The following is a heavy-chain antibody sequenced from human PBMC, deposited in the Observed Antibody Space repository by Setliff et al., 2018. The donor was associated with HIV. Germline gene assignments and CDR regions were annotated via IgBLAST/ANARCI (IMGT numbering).Heavy chain of an antibody. V-gene: IGHV4-39*02. CDR3: ATLDPSGGNFLAY. J-gene: IGHJ4*02. D-gene: IGHD2-21*02. Sequence: SETLSLTCTVSGGSISSSDHYWGWIRQPPGKGLEWIGSIYHRGKTNHNPSLKSRVTLALDTSEMHFSLHLTSVTAADTAVYYCATLDPSGGNFLAYWGQGTLVTVSS. CDR1: GGSISSSDHY. CDR2: IYHRGKT.